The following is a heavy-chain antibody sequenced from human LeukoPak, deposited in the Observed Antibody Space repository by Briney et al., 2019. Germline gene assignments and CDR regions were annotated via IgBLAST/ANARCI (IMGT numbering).Heavy chain of an antibody. V-gene: IGHV3-23*01. CDR1: EFTFTSSA. D-gene: IGHD4-17*01. J-gene: IGHJ4*02. CDR2: ISGSGSRT. Sequence: PGGSLRLSCAASEFTFTSSAMSWVRQAPGKGLEWVSAISGSGSRTYYTDSVKGRFTISRDNSKNTLYLQMNSLRAEDTAVYYCARLTASRLRMESSVWGQGTLVTVSS. CDR3: ARLTASRLRMESSV.